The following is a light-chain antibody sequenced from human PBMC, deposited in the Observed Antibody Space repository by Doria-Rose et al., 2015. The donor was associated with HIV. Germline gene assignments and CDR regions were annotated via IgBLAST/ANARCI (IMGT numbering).Light chain of an antibody. CDR3: QQYSQWPPYT. CDR1: QGIGSD. CDR2: RAS. V-gene: IGKV3-15*01. Sequence: TQSPATLSVPPGERATLSCRASQGIGSDLAWYQQKPGQAPRLLIYRASIRATGIPPRFTGGGSGTEFTLTISSLQSEDFAVYFCQQYSQWPPYTFGQGTKLEVK. J-gene: IGKJ2*01.